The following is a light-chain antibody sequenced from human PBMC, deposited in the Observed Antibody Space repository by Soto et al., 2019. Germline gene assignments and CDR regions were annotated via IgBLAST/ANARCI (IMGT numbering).Light chain of an antibody. CDR2: VDSDGSH. CDR1: SGHSSYT. CDR3: QTWATGPDWV. Sequence: QPVLTQSPSASASLGASVKLTCTLSSGHSSYTIVWHQQQPDKGPRYLMNVDSDGSHYKGDGIPDRFSGSSSGAERYLTISSLHSEDEADYYCQTWATGPDWVFGGGTKLTVL. J-gene: IGLJ3*02. V-gene: IGLV4-69*01.